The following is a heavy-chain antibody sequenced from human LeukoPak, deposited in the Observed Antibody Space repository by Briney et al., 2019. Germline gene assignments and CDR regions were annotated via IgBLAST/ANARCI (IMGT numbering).Heavy chain of an antibody. CDR3: ARSIAAAGDDAFDI. D-gene: IGHD6-13*01. Sequence: SVKLSCKASGYTFTGYYMHCVPQAPGQALEWVRCLNPNSGGTNYAQKFQGRVTMTRDTSISTAYMELSRLRSDDTAVYYCARSIAAAGDDAFDIWGQGTMVTVSS. CDR1: GYTFTGYY. V-gene: IGHV1-2*02. J-gene: IGHJ3*02. CDR2: LNPNSGGT.